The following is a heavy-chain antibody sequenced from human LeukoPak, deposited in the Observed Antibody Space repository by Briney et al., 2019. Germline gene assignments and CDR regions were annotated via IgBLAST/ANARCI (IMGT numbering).Heavy chain of an antibody. CDR1: GGSISSGGYY. J-gene: IGHJ1*01. V-gene: IGHV4-31*03. D-gene: IGHD2-21*02. Sequence: SQTLSLTCTVSGGSISSGGYYWSWTRQHPGKGLEWIGYIYYSGSTYYNPSLKSRVTISVDTSKNQFSRKLSSVTAADTAVYYCARVRLEAYCGGDCPEYFQHWGQGTLVTVSS. CDR2: IYYSGST. CDR3: ARVRLEAYCGGDCPEYFQH.